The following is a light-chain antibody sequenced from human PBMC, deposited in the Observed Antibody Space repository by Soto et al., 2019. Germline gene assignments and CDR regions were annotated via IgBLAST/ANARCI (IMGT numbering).Light chain of an antibody. CDR3: QQYGSSGT. CDR2: GSS. Sequence: EILLTQSPATLPVSPGERATLSCRASQSVGSNLAWFQQKPGQAPRLLIYGSSTRATGVPARFSGSGSGADFTLTISSLEPDDFAVYYCQQYGSSGTFGQGTKVDIK. V-gene: IGKV3-15*01. CDR1: QSVGSN. J-gene: IGKJ1*01.